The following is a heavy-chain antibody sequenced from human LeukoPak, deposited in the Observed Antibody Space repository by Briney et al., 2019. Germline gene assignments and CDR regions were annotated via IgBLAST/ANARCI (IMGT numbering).Heavy chain of an antibody. Sequence: SVKVSCKASGGTFSSYAISWVRQAPGQGLEWMGGIIPIFGTANYAQKFQGRVTITADKSTSTAYMELSSLRSEDTAVYYCARGTLYSGWSYYFDYWGQGSQVTVSS. D-gene: IGHD6-19*01. CDR1: GGTFSSYA. J-gene: IGHJ4*02. CDR3: ARGTLYSGWSYYFDY. CDR2: IIPIFGTA. V-gene: IGHV1-69*06.